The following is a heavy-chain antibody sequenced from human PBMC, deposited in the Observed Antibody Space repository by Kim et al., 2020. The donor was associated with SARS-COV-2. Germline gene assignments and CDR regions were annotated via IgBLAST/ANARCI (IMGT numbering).Heavy chain of an antibody. V-gene: IGHV4-4*02. CDR1: GGSISSLSW. Sequence: SETLSLTCAVSGGSISSLSWWSWVRQAHGKGLQWIGEISHRGSPNYQPSLKGRMTISIDNSKNQFSLKLTSVTAADTAIYFCAGFSADMMSMMWGRGGWLDPWGQRTLVTVAS. CDR3: AGFSADMMSMMWGRGGWLDP. CDR2: ISHRGSP. J-gene: IGHJ5*02. D-gene: IGHD3-16*01.